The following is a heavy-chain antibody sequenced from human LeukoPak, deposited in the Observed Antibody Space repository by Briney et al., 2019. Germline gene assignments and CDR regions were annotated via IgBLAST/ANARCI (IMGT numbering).Heavy chain of an antibody. CDR2: IYYSGST. CDR1: GGSISSGDYY. CDR3: ARVLRSSGSPDY. Sequence: PSETLSLTCTVSGGSISSGDYYWSWIRQHPGKGLEWIGYIYYSGSTYYNPSLKSQVTISVDTSKNQFSLKLSSVTAADTAVYYCARVLRSSGSPDYWGQGTLVTVSS. J-gene: IGHJ4*02. D-gene: IGHD3-22*01. V-gene: IGHV4-31*02.